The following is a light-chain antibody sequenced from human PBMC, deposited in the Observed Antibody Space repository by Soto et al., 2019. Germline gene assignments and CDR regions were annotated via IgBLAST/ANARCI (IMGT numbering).Light chain of an antibody. Sequence: EVVLTQSPGTLSLSPGERATLSCRASQSVSSTYFAWYQQKPDQAPRLLMYAASRRETGIPDTFSGSGSGTDFTLTISRLEPEDFAVYYCQQYDSSPYSFGQGTKLEIK. J-gene: IGKJ2*03. CDR3: QQYDSSPYS. V-gene: IGKV3-20*01. CDR2: AAS. CDR1: QSVSSTY.